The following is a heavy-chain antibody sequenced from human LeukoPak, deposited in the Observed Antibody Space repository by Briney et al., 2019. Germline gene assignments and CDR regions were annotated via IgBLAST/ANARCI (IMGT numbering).Heavy chain of an antibody. D-gene: IGHD6-13*01. CDR2: ISGSGGST. J-gene: IGHJ3*02. CDR3: AKGGSSWYPHAFDI. V-gene: IGHV3-23*01. CDR1: GFTFSINA. Sequence: GGSLRLSCAASGFTFSINAMSWVRQAPGKGLEWVSAISGSGGSTYYADSVRGRFTISRDNSKNTVYLQMISLRGEDTAICYCAKGGSSWYPHAFDIRGQGTMVTVSS.